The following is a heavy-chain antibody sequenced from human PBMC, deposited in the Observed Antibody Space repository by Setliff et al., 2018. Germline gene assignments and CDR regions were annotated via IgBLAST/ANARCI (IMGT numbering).Heavy chain of an antibody. V-gene: IGHV3-30-3*01. CDR3: ARESGYYESSGYYRPVDAFDI. CDR2: ISYDGSNK. CDR1: GFTFSSYA. Sequence: GGSLRLSCAASGFTFSSYAMHWVRQAPGKGLEWVAVISYDGSNKYYADSVKGRFTISRDNSKNTLYLQMNSLRAEDTAVYYCARESGYYESSGYYRPVDAFDIWGQGTMVTVSS. J-gene: IGHJ3*02. D-gene: IGHD3-22*01.